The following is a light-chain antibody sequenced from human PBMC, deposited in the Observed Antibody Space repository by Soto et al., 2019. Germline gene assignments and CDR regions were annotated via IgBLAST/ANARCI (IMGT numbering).Light chain of an antibody. V-gene: IGLV2-11*01. CDR1: SSDVGGYNY. CDR3: CSPAAMYTRV. CDR2: DVS. Sequence: QSALTQPRSVSGSPGQSVTISCSGSSSDVGGYNYVSWYQQHPGKGPKLMIYDVSKRPSGVPDRFSGSKSGDTASLTISGRQAGDEAEYYCCSPAAMYTRVFGPGTKLTVL. J-gene: IGLJ1*01.